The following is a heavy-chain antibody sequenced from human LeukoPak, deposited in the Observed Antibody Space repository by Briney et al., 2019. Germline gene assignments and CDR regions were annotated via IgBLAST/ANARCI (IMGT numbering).Heavy chain of an antibody. J-gene: IGHJ3*02. D-gene: IGHD1-26*01. CDR2: ISGSGGST. CDR1: GFTFTTYA. Sequence: GGSLRLSCAASGFTFTTYAMTWVRQAPGKGLEGVSAISGSGGSTYYADSVKGRFTISRDNSKNTLYLQMNSLRAEDTAVYYCAKGEGAFDIWGQGTMVTVSS. CDR3: AKGEGAFDI. V-gene: IGHV3-23*01.